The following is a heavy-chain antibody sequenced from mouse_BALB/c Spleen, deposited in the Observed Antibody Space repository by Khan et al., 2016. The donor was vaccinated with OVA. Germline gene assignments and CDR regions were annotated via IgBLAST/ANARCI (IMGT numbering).Heavy chain of an antibody. J-gene: IGHJ4*01. CDR1: GFIFSSYG. CDR2: MSSGGSFT. V-gene: IGHV5-6*01. CDR3: ARFITTATGDYYGMDY. Sequence: EVELVESGGDLVKPGGSLKLSCAASGFIFSSYGMSWVRQTPDKRLEWVATMSSGGSFTYSPDSVKGRFTISRDNAKNTLYLQVNSLKSEDTAMYYCARFITTATGDYYGMDYWGQGTSVTVSS. D-gene: IGHD1-2*01.